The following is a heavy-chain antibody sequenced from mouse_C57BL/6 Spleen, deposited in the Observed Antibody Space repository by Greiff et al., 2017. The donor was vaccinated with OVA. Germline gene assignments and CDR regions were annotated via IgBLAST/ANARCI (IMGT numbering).Heavy chain of an antibody. CDR2: IYPGDGDT. Sequence: VQLKQSGPELVKPGASVKISCKASGYAFSSSWMNWVKQRPGKGLEWIGRIYPGDGDTNYNGKFKGKATLTADKSSSTAYMQLSSLTSEDAAVYFCARSDYAYAMDYWGQGTSVTVSS. D-gene: IGHD1-1*02. V-gene: IGHV1-82*01. J-gene: IGHJ4*01. CDR3: ARSDYAYAMDY. CDR1: GYAFSSSW.